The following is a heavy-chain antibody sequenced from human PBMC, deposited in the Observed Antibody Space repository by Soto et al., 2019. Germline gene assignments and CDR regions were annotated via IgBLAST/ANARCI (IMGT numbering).Heavy chain of an antibody. CDR2: VYNTGGT. V-gene: IGHV4-59*08. Sequence: QVQLQQSGPGLVKPSETLSLTCTVSSGPSSSHNWGWIRQSPGRGLEWIGYVYNTGGTSYNPSLKTRGTISADTSANHISLSLSFVTAADTAIYYCVRQGIGSLPGLVDVWGQGTTVSVSS. CDR3: VRQGIGSLPGLVDV. D-gene: IGHD1-26*01. J-gene: IGHJ6*02. CDR1: SGPSSSHN.